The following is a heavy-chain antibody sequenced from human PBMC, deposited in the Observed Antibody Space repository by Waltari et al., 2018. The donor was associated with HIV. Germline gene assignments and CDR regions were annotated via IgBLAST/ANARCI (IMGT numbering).Heavy chain of an antibody. V-gene: IGHV1-2*02. CDR3: ARVTVSYHDAFDI. Sequence: QVQLVQSGSEVKKPGASVKVSCQASGYTFTGYYMHWLRPAPGQGLEWMGWINPNSGGTNYAQKFQGRVTMTRDTSISTAYMELSRLRSDDTAVYYCARVTVSYHDAFDIWGQGTMVTVSS. J-gene: IGHJ3*02. CDR2: INPNSGGT. D-gene: IGHD4-17*01. CDR1: GYTFTGYY.